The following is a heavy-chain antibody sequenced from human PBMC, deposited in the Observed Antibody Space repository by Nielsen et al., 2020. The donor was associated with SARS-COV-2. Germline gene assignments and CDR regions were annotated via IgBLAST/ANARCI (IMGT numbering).Heavy chain of an antibody. Sequence: SETLSLTCTVSGGSISSVGHYWSWIRQHPGKALEWIGYIYSSGSTYYNPSLRSRATISVDTSKNQLSLKLSSVTAADTAVYYCARAPITMIVVVNAFDIWGQGTMVTVSS. J-gene: IGHJ3*02. CDR1: GGSISSVGHY. CDR3: ARAPITMIVVVNAFDI. D-gene: IGHD3-22*01. V-gene: IGHV4-31*03. CDR2: IYSSGST.